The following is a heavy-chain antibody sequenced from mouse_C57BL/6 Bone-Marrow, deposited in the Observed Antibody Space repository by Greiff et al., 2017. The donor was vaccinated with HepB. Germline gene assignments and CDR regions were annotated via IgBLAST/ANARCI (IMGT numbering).Heavy chain of an antibody. CDR3: ARDDGYYKDWFAY. D-gene: IGHD2-3*01. CDR1: GFSLTSYG. J-gene: IGHJ3*01. Sequence: QVQLKESGPGLVQPSQSLSITCTVSGFSLTSYGVHWVRQSPGKGLEWLGVIWSGGSTDYNAAFISSLSISKDNSKSQVFFKMNSLQADDTAIYYCARDDGYYKDWFAYWGQGTLVTVSA. V-gene: IGHV2-2*01. CDR2: IWSGGST.